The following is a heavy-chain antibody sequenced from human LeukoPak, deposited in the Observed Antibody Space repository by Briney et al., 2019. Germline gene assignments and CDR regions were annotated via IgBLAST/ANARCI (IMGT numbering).Heavy chain of an antibody. CDR3: ARDSYMMVYAPNSSGHYYYMDV. D-gene: IGHD2-8*01. CDR2: ISSSSSTI. Sequence: PGGSLRLSCAASGFTFSSYSMNWVRQAPGKGLEWVSYISSSSSTIYYADSVKGRFTISRDNAKNSLYLQMNSLRAEDTAVYYCARDSYMMVYAPNSSGHYYYMDVWGKGTTVTVSS. CDR1: GFTFSSYS. J-gene: IGHJ6*03. V-gene: IGHV3-48*01.